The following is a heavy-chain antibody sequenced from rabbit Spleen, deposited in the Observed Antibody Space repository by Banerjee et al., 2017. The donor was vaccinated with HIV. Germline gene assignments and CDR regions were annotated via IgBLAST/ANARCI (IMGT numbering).Heavy chain of an antibody. CDR3: ARNFDL. Sequence: QSLEESGGDLVKPGASLTLTCTASGLDFSGNYYMCWVRQAPGKGLEWIGCINAGSSGSTVYASWAKGRFTISKTSSTMVTLQMTSLTAADTATYFCARNFDLWGQGTLVTVS. V-gene: IGHV1S40*01. J-gene: IGHJ4*01. CDR1: GLDFSGNYY. CDR2: INAGSSGST.